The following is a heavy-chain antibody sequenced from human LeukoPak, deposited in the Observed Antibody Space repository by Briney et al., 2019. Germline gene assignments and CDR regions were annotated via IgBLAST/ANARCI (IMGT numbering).Heavy chain of an antibody. CDR1: GFTFSSYW. CDR2: IKSDGSST. V-gene: IGHV3-74*01. D-gene: IGHD6-13*01. J-gene: IGHJ4*02. CDR3: ARESSSWFNYDY. Sequence: PGGSLRLSCAASGFTFSSYWMHWVRQAPGEGLVWVSRIKSDGSSTSYADSVKGRFTISRDNAKNTLYLQMNSLRAEDTAVYYCARESSSWFNYDYWGQGTLVTVSS.